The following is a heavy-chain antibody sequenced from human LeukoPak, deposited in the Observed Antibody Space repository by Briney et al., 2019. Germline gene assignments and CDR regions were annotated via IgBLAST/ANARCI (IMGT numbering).Heavy chain of an antibody. CDR3: ARGLGSHAYSDAFDI. CDR1: GGSISSYY. CDR2: IYTSGST. Sequence: SETLSLTCTVSGGSISSYYWSWIRQPAGKGLEWIGRIYTSGSTNYNPSLKSRVTMSVDTSKNQFSLKLSSVTAADTAVYYCARGLGSHAYSDAFDIWGQGTMVTVSS. J-gene: IGHJ3*02. V-gene: IGHV4-4*07. D-gene: IGHD3-16*01.